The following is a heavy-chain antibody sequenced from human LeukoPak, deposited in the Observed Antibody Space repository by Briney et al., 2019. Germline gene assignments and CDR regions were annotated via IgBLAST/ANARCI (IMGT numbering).Heavy chain of an antibody. CDR3: AKWGDYDVLTGYYVSDY. J-gene: IGHJ4*02. D-gene: IGHD3-9*01. Sequence: SGGSLRLSCAASGFTFSNYAMSWVCQAPGKGLEWVSAITGSGGNTYYADSVKGRFTISRDNSKNTVFLQMNSLRAEDTAVYYCAKWGDYDVLTGYYVSDYWGQGTLVTVSS. CDR2: ITGSGGNT. V-gene: IGHV3-23*01. CDR1: GFTFSNYA.